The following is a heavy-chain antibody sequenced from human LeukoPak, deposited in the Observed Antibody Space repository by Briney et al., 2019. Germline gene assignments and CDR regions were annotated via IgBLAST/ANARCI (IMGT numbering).Heavy chain of an antibody. CDR2: IYYSGST. V-gene: IGHV4-59*01. CDR1: GGSISTYY. D-gene: IGHD3-16*01. J-gene: IGHJ4*02. Sequence: SETLSPTCSVSGGSISTYYWSWIRQPPGKGLEWIGYIYYSGSTNYNPSLNSRVTLSVDTSKNQFSLKLSSVTAADTAVYYCARARLGELALINNWGQGTLVTVSS. CDR3: ARARLGELALINN.